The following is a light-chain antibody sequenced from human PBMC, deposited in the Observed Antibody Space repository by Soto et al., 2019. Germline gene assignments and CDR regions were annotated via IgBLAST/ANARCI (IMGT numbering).Light chain of an antibody. J-gene: IGLJ2*01. V-gene: IGLV1-40*01. CDR1: SSNIGAGYE. Sequence: QSVLTQPPSVSGAPGQRVTISCTGSSSNIGAGYEVHWYQQLPRTAPKLLIYGNSNRPSGVPDRFSGSKSGTSASLAITGHQAEDEADYYCQSYDNSLSGMVFGGGTKVTVL. CDR3: QSYDNSLSGMV. CDR2: GNS.